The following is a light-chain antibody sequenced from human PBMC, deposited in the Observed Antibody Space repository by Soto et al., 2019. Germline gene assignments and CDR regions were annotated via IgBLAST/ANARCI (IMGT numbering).Light chain of an antibody. CDR3: QHRDNWHPGAA. Sequence: EIVLTQSPATLSLSPGDRATLSCRASQNINTFLAWYQQKPGQAPRRLIYDAFKRATGIPARFSGSGSGTDFTLTISSLEPEAFAVYYCQHRDNWHPGAAFGGGTKVEIK. V-gene: IGKV3-11*01. J-gene: IGKJ4*01. CDR1: QNINTF. CDR2: DAF.